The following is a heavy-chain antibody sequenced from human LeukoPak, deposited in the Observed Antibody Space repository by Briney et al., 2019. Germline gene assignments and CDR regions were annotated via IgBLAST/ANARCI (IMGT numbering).Heavy chain of an antibody. V-gene: IGHV3-21*01. D-gene: IGHD3-10*01. Sequence: GGSLRLSCAASGFTFSSYSMNWVRQAPGKGLEWVSSISSSSSYIYYADSVKGRFTISRDNAKNSLYLQMNSLRAEGTAVYYCARGPYYYGSGSSFDYWGQGTLVTVSS. CDR1: GFTFSSYS. J-gene: IGHJ4*02. CDR3: ARGPYYYGSGSSFDY. CDR2: ISSSSSYI.